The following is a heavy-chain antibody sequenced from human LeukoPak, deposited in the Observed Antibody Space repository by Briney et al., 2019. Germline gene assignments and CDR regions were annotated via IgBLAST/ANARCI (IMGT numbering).Heavy chain of an antibody. CDR3: AKGGPIAAAGDFDY. V-gene: IGHV3-9*01. CDR1: GFTFDDYA. CDR2: ISWNSGSI. D-gene: IGHD6-13*01. Sequence: GGSLRLSCAASGFTFDDYAVHWVRQAPGKGLEWVSGISWNSGSIGYADSVKGRFTISRDNAKNSLYLQMNSLRAEDTALYYCAKGGPIAAAGDFDYWGQGTLVTVSS. J-gene: IGHJ4*02.